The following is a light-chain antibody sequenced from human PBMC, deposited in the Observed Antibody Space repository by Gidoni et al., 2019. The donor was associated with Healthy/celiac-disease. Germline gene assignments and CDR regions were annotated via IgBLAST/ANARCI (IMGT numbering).Light chain of an antibody. CDR3: QQYGSSPGT. J-gene: IGKJ2*02. V-gene: IGKV3-20*01. Sequence: EIVLKQSPGTLSLSPGERATLSCRASQSFSSSYLAWYPQKPGPAPRLLLYGASSRATGIPDRFSVRGSGTDFTLTISRLEPEDFAVYYCQQYGSSPGTFGQGPKLEIK. CDR2: GAS. CDR1: QSFSSSY.